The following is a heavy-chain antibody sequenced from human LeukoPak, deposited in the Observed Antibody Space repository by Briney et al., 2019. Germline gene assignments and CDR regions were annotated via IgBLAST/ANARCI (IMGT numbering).Heavy chain of an antibody. CDR3: AKNGDRGAYCTGGTCYPYFYYYMDV. J-gene: IGHJ6*03. CDR2: ISSTGGTT. D-gene: IGHD2-15*01. CDR1: GFTFSSYA. Sequence: GGSLRLSCAASGFTFSSYAMSWVRQAPGKGLEWVSAISSTGGTTYYADSVKGRFTIPRDNSKNTLYLQMNSLRAEDTAIYYCAKNGDRGAYCTGGTCYPYFYYYMDVWGKGTTVTI. V-gene: IGHV3-23*01.